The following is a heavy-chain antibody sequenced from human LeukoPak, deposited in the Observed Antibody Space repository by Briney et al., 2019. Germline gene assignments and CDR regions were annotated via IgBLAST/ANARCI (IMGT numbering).Heavy chain of an antibody. D-gene: IGHD6-6*01. CDR1: RTYA. CDR2: ITGRVDIA. J-gene: IGHJ5*01. CDR3: ATLPTERLYSSSSTVQFDS. V-gene: IGHV3-23*01. Sequence: GGTLRLSCAASRTYAMSWVRQSPGKGLQWVSAITGRVDIAYYADSVKARFTISRDSSKSTLFLQMNSLRVEDTAVYYCATLPTERLYSSSSTVQFDSWGHGTLVTVSS.